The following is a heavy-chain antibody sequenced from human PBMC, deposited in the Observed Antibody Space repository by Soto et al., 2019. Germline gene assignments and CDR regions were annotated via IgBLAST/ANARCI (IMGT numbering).Heavy chain of an antibody. CDR3: ARYYYDSSGYYEIDY. Sequence: ASVKVSCKASGYTFTSYGISWVRQAPGQGLEWMGWIGAYNGNTNYAQKLQGRVTMTTDTSTSTAYMELRSLRSDDTAVYYCARYYYDSSGYYEIDYWGQGTLVTVSS. CDR1: GYTFTSYG. J-gene: IGHJ4*02. V-gene: IGHV1-18*01. CDR2: IGAYNGNT. D-gene: IGHD3-22*01.